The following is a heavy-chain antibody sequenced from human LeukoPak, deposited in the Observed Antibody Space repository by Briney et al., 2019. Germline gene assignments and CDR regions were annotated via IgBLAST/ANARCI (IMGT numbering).Heavy chain of an antibody. D-gene: IGHD3-22*01. V-gene: IGHV5-51*01. Sequence: GESLKISCKGSGYTFSNYWIGWVRQTPGKGLEWMGVIYPGDSDTRYSPSFQGQVTFSVDNSISTAYLHWSSLKATDTDTAMYYCARRPNLLDRSGNYYFDYWGQGALVTVSS. CDR3: ARRPNLLDRSGNYYFDY. J-gene: IGHJ4*02. CDR2: IYPGDSDT. CDR1: GYTFSNYW.